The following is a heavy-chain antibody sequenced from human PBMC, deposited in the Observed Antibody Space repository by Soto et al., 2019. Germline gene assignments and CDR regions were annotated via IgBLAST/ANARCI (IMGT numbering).Heavy chain of an antibody. J-gene: IGHJ4*02. CDR3: ARRYSSLDY. V-gene: IGHV3-30-3*01. CDR1: GFTFSSYA. Sequence: QVQLVESGGGVVQPGRSLRLSCAASGFTFSSYAMHWVRQAPGKGLEWVAVVSYDGSNKFYADSLEGRFTISRDNSKNTLYLQMNSLRAEDTAVYYCARRYSSLDYWGQGALVTVSS. CDR2: VSYDGSNK. D-gene: IGHD2-21*01.